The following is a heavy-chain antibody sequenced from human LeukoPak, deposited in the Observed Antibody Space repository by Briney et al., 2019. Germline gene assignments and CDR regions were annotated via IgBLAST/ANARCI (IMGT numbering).Heavy chain of an antibody. Sequence: GRSLRLSCAASGFTFSSYGMHWVRQAPGKGLECVAVISYDGSNKYYADSVKGRFTISRDNSKNTLYLQMNSLRAEDTAVYYCAKGRYSSSWSSMDVWGQGTTVSVSS. J-gene: IGHJ6*02. CDR3: AKGRYSSSWSSMDV. CDR2: ISYDGSNK. V-gene: IGHV3-30*18. CDR1: GFTFSSYG. D-gene: IGHD6-13*01.